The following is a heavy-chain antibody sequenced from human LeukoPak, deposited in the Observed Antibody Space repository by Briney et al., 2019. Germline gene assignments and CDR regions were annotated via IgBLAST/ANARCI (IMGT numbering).Heavy chain of an antibody. CDR3: ARHASGYYEGGGFDY. Sequence: PSETLSLICTVSGGSISSYYWSWIRQPPGKGLEWIGYIYYSGSTNYNPSLKSRVTISVDTSKNQFSLKLSSVTAADTAVYYCARHASGYYEGGGFDYWGQGTLVTVSS. CDR1: GGSISSYY. CDR2: IYYSGST. J-gene: IGHJ4*02. V-gene: IGHV4-59*08. D-gene: IGHD3-22*01.